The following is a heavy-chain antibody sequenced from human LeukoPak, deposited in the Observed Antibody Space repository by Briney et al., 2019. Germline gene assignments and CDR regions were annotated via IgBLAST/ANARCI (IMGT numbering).Heavy chain of an antibody. CDR3: ARDVGDIVTVPSAISVP. D-gene: IGHD2-2*01. Sequence: ASVKVSCKASGYTFSSYGISWVRQAPGQGLEWMGWISSYNGNTNYAQMVQGRVTMTTDTSTSTAYMEVRSLRSDDTAMYYCARDVGDIVTVPSAISVPWGQGTLVTVSS. CDR2: ISSYNGNT. V-gene: IGHV1-18*01. J-gene: IGHJ5*02. CDR1: GYTFSSYG.